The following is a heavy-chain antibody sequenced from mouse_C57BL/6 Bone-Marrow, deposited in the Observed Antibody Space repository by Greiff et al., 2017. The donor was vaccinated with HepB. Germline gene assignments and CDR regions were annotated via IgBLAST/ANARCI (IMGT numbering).Heavy chain of an antibody. Sequence: QVHVKQSGAELVRPGASVTLSCKASGYTFTDYEMHWVKQTPVHGLEWIGAIDPETGGTAYNQKFKGKAILTADKSSSTAYMELRSLTSEDSAVYYCTRTRYYYGSSDYFDYWGQGTTLTVSS. CDR1: GYTFTDYE. V-gene: IGHV1-15*01. D-gene: IGHD1-1*01. CDR3: TRTRYYYGSSDYFDY. J-gene: IGHJ2*01. CDR2: IDPETGGT.